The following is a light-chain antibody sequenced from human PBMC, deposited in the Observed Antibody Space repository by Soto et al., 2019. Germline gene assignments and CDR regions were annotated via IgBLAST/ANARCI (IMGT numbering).Light chain of an antibody. J-gene: IGKJ4*01. CDR1: QSISSW. CDR2: DAS. Sequence: GDRVTITCRASQSISSWLAWYQQKPGKAPKLLIYDASSLESGVPSRFSGSGSGTELTITISSLQPEDFETYYCQQLNSYPLTFGGGTKVDIK. CDR3: QQLNSYPLT. V-gene: IGKV1-5*01.